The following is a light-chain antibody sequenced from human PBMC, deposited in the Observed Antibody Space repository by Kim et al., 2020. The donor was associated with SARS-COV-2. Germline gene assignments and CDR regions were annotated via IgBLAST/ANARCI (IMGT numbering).Light chain of an antibody. V-gene: IGKV2-30*01. CDR3: RQGTHWPPT. CDR1: QNLVYSDGNTY. CDR2: KVS. Sequence: PAANSCRPSQNLVYSDGNTYLNWLQQRPGQSPRRLIYKVSNRGSGVPNRFSGRGSGTDFTLKISRVEANDVGVYYCRQGTHWPPTFGQGAKVDIK. J-gene: IGKJ1*01.